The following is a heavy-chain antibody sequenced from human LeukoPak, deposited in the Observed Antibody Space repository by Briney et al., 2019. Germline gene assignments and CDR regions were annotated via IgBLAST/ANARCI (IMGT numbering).Heavy chain of an antibody. CDR2: IYYSGST. V-gene: IGHV4-59*12. Sequence: KPSETLSLTCTVSGGSISSYYWSWIRQPPGKGLEWIGYIYYSGSTNYNPSLKSRVTISVDTSKNQFSLKLSSVTAADTAVYYCARGRHVDTAMDYYFDYWGQGTLVTVSS. CDR1: GGSISSYY. J-gene: IGHJ4*02. CDR3: ARGRHVDTAMDYYFDY. D-gene: IGHD5-18*01.